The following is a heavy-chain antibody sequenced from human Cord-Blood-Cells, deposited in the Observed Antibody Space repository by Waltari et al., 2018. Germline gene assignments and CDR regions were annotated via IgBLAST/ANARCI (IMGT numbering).Heavy chain of an antibody. J-gene: IGHJ5*02. CDR3: ARSKLVWFDP. Sequence: GWIRQPPGKGLEWIGSIYYSGSTYYNPSLKSRVTISVDTSKNQFSLKLSSVTAADTAVYYCARSKLVWFDPWGQGTLVTVSS. V-gene: IGHV4-39*01. D-gene: IGHD6-6*01. CDR2: IYYSGST.